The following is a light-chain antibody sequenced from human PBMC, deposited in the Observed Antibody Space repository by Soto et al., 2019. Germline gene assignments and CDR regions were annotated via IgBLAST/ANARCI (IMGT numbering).Light chain of an antibody. J-gene: IGKJ2*01. Sequence: DIQMTQSLSPLPAPEEKRVPVPCRPSRGLRVWLAWYQQKPGKAPKLLIYQASSLQSGVPSRFSGSGSGTEFTLTISSLQPDDFATYYCQQYNSYLYTFGQGTKLEIK. CDR3: QQYNSYLYT. V-gene: IGKV1-5*03. CDR2: QAS. CDR1: RGLRVW.